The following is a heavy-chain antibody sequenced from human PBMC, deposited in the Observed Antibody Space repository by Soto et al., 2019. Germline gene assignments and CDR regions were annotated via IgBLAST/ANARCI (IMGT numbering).Heavy chain of an antibody. V-gene: IGHV4-30-4*01. J-gene: IGHJ5*02. Sequence: PSETLSLTCTVSGASVSSDNYYWTWIRQPPGKYLEWIGYIYSSGNTNYNPSLRSRVPMSKDTSKNQFSLKLSSVTAADTAVYYCARRVTGGGERFDPWGQGTLVTVSS. D-gene: IGHD7-27*01. CDR3: ARRVTGGGERFDP. CDR2: IYSSGNT. CDR1: GASVSSDNYY.